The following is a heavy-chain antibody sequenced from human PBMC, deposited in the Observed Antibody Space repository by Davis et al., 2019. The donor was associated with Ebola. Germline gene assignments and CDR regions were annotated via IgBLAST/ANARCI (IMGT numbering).Heavy chain of an antibody. CDR2: TYYRSKWYN. Sequence: HSQTLSLTCAISGDSVSRNSAAWNWIRQSPSRGLEWLGRTYYRSKWYNDYAVSVKSRITINPDTSKNQFSLQLNSVTPEDTAVYYCARDAGSGYSGTLTDDAFDIWGQGTMVTVSS. V-gene: IGHV6-1*01. CDR1: GDSVSRNSAA. J-gene: IGHJ3*02. CDR3: ARDAGSGYSGTLTDDAFDI. D-gene: IGHD3-22*01.